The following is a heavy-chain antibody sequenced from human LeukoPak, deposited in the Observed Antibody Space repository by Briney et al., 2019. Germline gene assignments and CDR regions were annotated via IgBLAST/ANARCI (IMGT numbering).Heavy chain of an antibody. D-gene: IGHD2-15*01. V-gene: IGHV3-74*01. CDR1: GFTFSSNW. Sequence: GGSLRLSCAASGFTFSSNWMHWVRQAPGKGLVWVSRINSDGSSRRYADSVKGRFTISRDNAKNTLYLQMNSLRAEDTAVYYCARGCSGGSCYLFDYWGQGTLVTVSS. CDR3: ARGCSGGSCYLFDY. J-gene: IGHJ4*02. CDR2: INSDGSSR.